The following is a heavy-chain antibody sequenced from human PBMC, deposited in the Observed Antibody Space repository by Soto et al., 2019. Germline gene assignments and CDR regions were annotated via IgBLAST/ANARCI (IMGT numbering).Heavy chain of an antibody. CDR3: ARGPEVVKDTAMVFVRSPKYYFDY. CDR2: ISAYSGNT. V-gene: IGHV1-18*01. CDR1: GYTFTSYG. J-gene: IGHJ4*02. D-gene: IGHD5-18*01. Sequence: ASVKVSCKASGYTFTSYGISWVRQAPGQGLEWKGWISAYSGNTNYAQKLQGRVTMTTDTSTSTAYMELRSLRSDDTAVYYCARGPEVVKDTAMVFVRSPKYYFDYWGQGTLVTVSS.